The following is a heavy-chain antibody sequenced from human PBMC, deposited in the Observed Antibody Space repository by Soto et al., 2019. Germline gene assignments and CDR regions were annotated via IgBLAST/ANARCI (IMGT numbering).Heavy chain of an antibody. J-gene: IGHJ6*02. V-gene: IGHV4-61*01. CDR1: GGSVSSGSYY. CDR2: IYYSGST. D-gene: IGHD3-22*01. Sequence: SETLSLTCTVSGGSVSSGSYYWSRIRQPPGKALEWIGYIYYSGSTNYNPSLKSRVTISVDTSKNQFSLKLSSVTAADTAVYYCAREPIWSYYDSSGYPYYYYGMDVWGQGTTVTVSS. CDR3: AREPIWSYYDSSGYPYYYYGMDV.